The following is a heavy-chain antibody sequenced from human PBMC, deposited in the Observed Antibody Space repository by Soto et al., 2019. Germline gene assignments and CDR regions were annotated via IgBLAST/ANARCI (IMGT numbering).Heavy chain of an antibody. J-gene: IGHJ6*02. V-gene: IGHV3-23*01. D-gene: IGHD3-10*01. CDR1: GFTFSSYA. CDR2: ISGSGGST. CDR3: VKDRFGEYFYYGMDV. Sequence: EVQLLESGGGLVQPGGSLRLSCAASGFTFSSYAMNCVRQAQGKGLEWVSVISGSGGSTYYADSVKGLFTISRDNSKNTLYLQMNSLRAEDTAVYYCVKDRFGEYFYYGMDVWGQGTTFNVSS.